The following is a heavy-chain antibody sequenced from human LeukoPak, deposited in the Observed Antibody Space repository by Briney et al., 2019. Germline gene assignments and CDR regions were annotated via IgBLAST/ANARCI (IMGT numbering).Heavy chain of an antibody. J-gene: IGHJ5*02. CDR3: ARAYYDLQSDP. Sequence: VASVKVSCKASGYTFTSYYMHWVRQAPGQGLEWMGIINPSGGSTRYAQKFQGRVTMTRDTSTSTVYMELSSLRSEDTAVYYCARAYYDLQSDPWGQGTLVTVSS. V-gene: IGHV1-46*01. CDR2: INPSGGST. CDR1: GYTFTSYY. D-gene: IGHD3-3*01.